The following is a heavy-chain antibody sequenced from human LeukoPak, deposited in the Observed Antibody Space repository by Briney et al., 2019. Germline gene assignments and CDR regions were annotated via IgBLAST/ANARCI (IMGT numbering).Heavy chain of an antibody. CDR3: ARDLESYYDCSGQQRDY. J-gene: IGHJ4*02. V-gene: IGHV1-3*01. D-gene: IGHD3-22*01. CDR1: GYTFTSYA. Sequence: ASVKVSCKASGYTFTSYAMHWVRQAHGQRLEWMGWINAGNGNTKYSQKFQGRVTITRDTSASTAYMELSSLRSEDTAVYYCARDLESYYDCSGQQRDYWGQGTLVTVSS. CDR2: INAGNGNT.